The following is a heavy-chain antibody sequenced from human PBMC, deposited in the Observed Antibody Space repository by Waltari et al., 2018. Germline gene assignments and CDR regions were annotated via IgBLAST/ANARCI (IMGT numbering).Heavy chain of an antibody. CDR3: ARNTIQQQHGMDV. D-gene: IGHD5-18*01. CDR2: INHSVTT. J-gene: IGHJ6*02. V-gene: IGHV4-34*01. Sequence: QVQLQQWGAGLLKPSETLSLTCAVYGGAFSGYYWSRISPPPGKGLEWIGEINHSVTTKNTPSFNSRVTISVYTTKTHFSLTLSPVTPADSAVYYCARNTIQQQHGMDVWGQGTTVTVSS. CDR1: GGAFSGYY.